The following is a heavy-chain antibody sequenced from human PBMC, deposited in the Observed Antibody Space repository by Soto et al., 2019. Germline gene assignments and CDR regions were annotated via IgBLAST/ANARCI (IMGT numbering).Heavy chain of an antibody. V-gene: IGHV4-31*03. CDR2: IYYSGST. Sequence: PSETLSLTCTVSGGSISSGGYYWSWIRQHPGKGLEWIGYIYYSGSTYYNPSLKSRVTISVDTSKNQFSLKLSSVTAADTAVYYCARRGFRGGMDVWGKGTTVTVAS. J-gene: IGHJ6*04. CDR3: ARRGFRGGMDV. D-gene: IGHD3-10*01. CDR1: GGSISSGGYY.